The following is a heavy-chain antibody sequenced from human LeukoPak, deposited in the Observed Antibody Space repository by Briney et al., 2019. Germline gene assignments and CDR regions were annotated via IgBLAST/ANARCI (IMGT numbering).Heavy chain of an antibody. CDR3: ARSLIKFGGVIDDY. CDR1: GGSISSYY. Sequence: SETLSLTCTVSGGSISSYYWSWIRQPPGKGLEWIGYIYYSGSTNYNPSLKSRVTISVDTSKNQFSLKLSSVTAADTAAYYCARSLIKFGGVIDDYWGQGTLVTVSS. V-gene: IGHV4-59*01. CDR2: IYYSGST. J-gene: IGHJ4*02. D-gene: IGHD3-16*02.